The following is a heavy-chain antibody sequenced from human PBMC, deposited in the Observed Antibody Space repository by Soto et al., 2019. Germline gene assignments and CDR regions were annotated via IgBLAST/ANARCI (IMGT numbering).Heavy chain of an antibody. Sequence: SETLSLTCTVSGGSISSSSYYWGWIRQPPGKGLEWIGSIYYSGSTYYNPSLKSRVTISVDTSKNQFSLKLSSVTAADTAVYYCARQGPIVGATLAGYYYYGMDVWGQGTTVTVSS. CDR2: IYYSGST. D-gene: IGHD1-26*01. J-gene: IGHJ6*02. CDR1: GGSISSSSYY. CDR3: ARQGPIVGATLAGYYYYGMDV. V-gene: IGHV4-39*01.